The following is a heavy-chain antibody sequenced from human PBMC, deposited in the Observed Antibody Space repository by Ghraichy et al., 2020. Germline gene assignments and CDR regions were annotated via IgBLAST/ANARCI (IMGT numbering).Heavy chain of an antibody. D-gene: IGHD1-26*01. CDR3: AREVVGATTGGYFDY. CDR2: IYSGGST. V-gene: IGHV3-53*01. J-gene: IGHJ4*02. CDR1: GFTVSSNY. Sequence: GGSLRLSCAASGFTVSSNYMSWVRQAPGKGLEWVSVIYSGGSTYYADSVKGRFTISRDNSKNTLYLQMNSLRAEDTAVYYCAREVVGATTGGYFDYWGQGTLVTVSS.